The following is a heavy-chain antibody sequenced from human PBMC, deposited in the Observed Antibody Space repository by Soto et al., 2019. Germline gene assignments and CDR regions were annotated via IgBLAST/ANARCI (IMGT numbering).Heavy chain of an antibody. Sequence: PGESLKISRKGSGYSFTSYWIGWVRQMPGKGLEWMGIIYPGDSDTRYSPSFQGQVTISADKSISTAYLQWSSLKASDTAMYYCARLTNGGATTVVTRVSVSYGMDVWGQGTTVTVSS. CDR3: ARLTNGGATTVVTRVSVSYGMDV. CDR2: IYPGDSDT. CDR1: GYSFTSYW. V-gene: IGHV5-51*01. J-gene: IGHJ6*02. D-gene: IGHD4-17*01.